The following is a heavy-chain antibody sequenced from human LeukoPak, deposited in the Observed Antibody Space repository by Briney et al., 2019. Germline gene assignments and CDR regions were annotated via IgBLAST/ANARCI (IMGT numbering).Heavy chain of an antibody. Sequence: SETLSLTCAVYGGSFSGYYWSWIRQPPGKGLGWIGEINHSGSTNYNPSLKSRVTISVDTSKNQFSLKLSSVTAADTAVYYCARGGPQAAAADYYYYGMDVWGQGTTVTVSS. CDR2: INHSGST. J-gene: IGHJ6*02. V-gene: IGHV4-34*01. D-gene: IGHD6-13*01. CDR1: GGSFSGYY. CDR3: ARGGPQAAAADYYYYGMDV.